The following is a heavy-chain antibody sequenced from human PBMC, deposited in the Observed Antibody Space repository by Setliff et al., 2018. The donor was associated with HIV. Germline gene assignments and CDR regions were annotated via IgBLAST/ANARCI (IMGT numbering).Heavy chain of an antibody. Sequence: GASVKVSCKASGGTFSSYAISWVRQAPGQGLEWMGGIIPILGIANYAQKFQGRVTITAGESTSTAYMELSSLRSEDTAVYYCARDGPPYYDSATRGDYWGQGTLVTVSS. CDR2: IIPILGIA. CDR1: GGTFSSYA. CDR3: ARDGPPYYDSATRGDY. V-gene: IGHV1-69*10. J-gene: IGHJ4*02. D-gene: IGHD3-22*01.